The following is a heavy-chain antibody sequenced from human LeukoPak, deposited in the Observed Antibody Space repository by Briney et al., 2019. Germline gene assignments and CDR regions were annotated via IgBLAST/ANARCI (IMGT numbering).Heavy chain of an antibody. D-gene: IGHD4-17*01. V-gene: IGHV4-4*02. J-gene: IGHJ5*02. Sequence: SETLSLTCAVSGGSITSSHWWSWVRQPPGKGLEWIGEIYHSGSTNYNPSLKSRVTMSVDTSKNQFSLKLSSVTAADTAVYYCARDYGDYLNWFDPWGQGTLVTVSS. CDR3: ARDYGDYLNWFDP. CDR1: GGSITSSHW. CDR2: IYHSGST.